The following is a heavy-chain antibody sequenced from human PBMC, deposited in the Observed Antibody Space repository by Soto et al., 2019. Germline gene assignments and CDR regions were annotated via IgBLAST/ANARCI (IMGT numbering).Heavy chain of an antibody. CDR1: GGSISSSSYY. V-gene: IGHV4-39*01. Sequence: QLQLQESGPGLVKPSETLSLTCTVSGGSISSSSYYWGWIRQPPGKGLEWIGSIYYSGSTYYNPSLQRRVHISLDTSKNQFSLKLSSVTAADTAVYYCARPRRDGYNPYFDYWGQGTLVTVSS. D-gene: IGHD5-12*01. CDR2: IYYSGST. J-gene: IGHJ4*02. CDR3: ARPRRDGYNPYFDY.